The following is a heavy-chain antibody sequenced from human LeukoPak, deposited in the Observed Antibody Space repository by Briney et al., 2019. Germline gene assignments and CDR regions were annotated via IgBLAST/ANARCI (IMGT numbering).Heavy chain of an antibody. CDR2: ISRSSNDT. J-gene: IGHJ5*02. CDR1: GFTFSDYY. D-gene: IGHD3-10*01. CDR3: ARLRGYGSGNYPVEP. V-gene: IGHV3-11*03. Sequence: GGSLRLSCAASGFTFSDYYMTWIRQAPGKGLKWVSYISRSSNDTNYVDSVKGRFTISRDNAKNSLYLQMNSLRAEDTAVYYCARLRGYGSGNYPVEPWGQGTLVTVSS.